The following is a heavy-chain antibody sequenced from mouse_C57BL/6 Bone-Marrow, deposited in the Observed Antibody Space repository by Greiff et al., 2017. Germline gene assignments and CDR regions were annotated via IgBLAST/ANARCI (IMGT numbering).Heavy chain of an antibody. CDR3: ARGYYYGSSYGDYAMDY. D-gene: IGHD1-1*01. V-gene: IGHV5-4*03. J-gene: IGHJ4*01. CDR1: GFTFSSYA. Sequence: EVKLVESGGGLVKPGGSLKLSCAASGFTFSSYALSWVRQTPETRLEWVATISDGGSYTYYPDNVKGRFTISRDNAKNNLYLQMSHLKSEDTAMYYCARGYYYGSSYGDYAMDYWGQGTSVTVSS. CDR2: ISDGGSYT.